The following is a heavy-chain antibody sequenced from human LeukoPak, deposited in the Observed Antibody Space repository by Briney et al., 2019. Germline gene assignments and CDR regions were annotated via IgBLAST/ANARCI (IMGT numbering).Heavy chain of an antibody. CDR3: ARSGRGMSSSPYNWFDP. D-gene: IGHD6-6*01. V-gene: IGHV4-39*07. CDR2: IYHSGST. J-gene: IGHJ5*02. Sequence: SETLSLTCTVSGGSISSSSYYWGWIRQPPGKGLEWIGSIYHSGSTYYNPSLKSRVTISVDTSKNQFSLKLSSVTAADTAVYYCARSGRGMSSSPYNWFDPWGQGTLVTVSS. CDR1: GGSISSSSYY.